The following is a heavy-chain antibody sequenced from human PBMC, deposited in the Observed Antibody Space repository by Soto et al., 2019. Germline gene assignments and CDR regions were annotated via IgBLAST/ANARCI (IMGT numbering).Heavy chain of an antibody. J-gene: IGHJ4*02. CDR1: GFTFSSHW. D-gene: IGHD3-16*01. V-gene: IGHV3-7*01. CDR2: IKEDGTEK. CDR3: ARVTWAYDYVWGRYFDY. Sequence: EVQLVGSGGGLVQPGGSLRLSCAASGFTFSSHWMSWVRQAPGKGLEWVANIKEDGTEKYYVGSVKGRFTISRDNAKNSLYLQMSSLRAEDTAVYYCARVTWAYDYVWGRYFDYWGQGFLVTVSS.